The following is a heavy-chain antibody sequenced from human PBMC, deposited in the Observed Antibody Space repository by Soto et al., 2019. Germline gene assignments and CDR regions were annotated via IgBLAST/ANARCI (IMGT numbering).Heavy chain of an antibody. D-gene: IGHD3-3*01. Sequence: SETLSLTCAVSGGSISSGGYSWSWIRQPPGKGLEWIGYIYHSGSTYYNPSLKSRVTISVDRSKNQFSLKLSSVTAADTAVYYCARVSPLWSGRNYYYYGMDVWGQGTTVTVSS. J-gene: IGHJ6*02. CDR2: IYHSGST. V-gene: IGHV4-30-2*01. CDR1: GGSISSGGYS. CDR3: ARVSPLWSGRNYYYYGMDV.